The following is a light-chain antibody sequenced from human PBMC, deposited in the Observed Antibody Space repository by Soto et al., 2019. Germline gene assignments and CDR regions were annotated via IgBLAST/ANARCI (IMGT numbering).Light chain of an antibody. CDR1: QDISNY. Sequence: DIQMTQSPSSLSASVGDRVTITCRASQDISNYLAWYQQKPGKVPKLLIYAASTLQTGVQSRFSGSGSGTVFTLTINSLQPEDVATYYCQNYKSAPITFGRGTRLEIK. V-gene: IGKV1-27*01. J-gene: IGKJ2*01. CDR2: AAS. CDR3: QNYKSAPIT.